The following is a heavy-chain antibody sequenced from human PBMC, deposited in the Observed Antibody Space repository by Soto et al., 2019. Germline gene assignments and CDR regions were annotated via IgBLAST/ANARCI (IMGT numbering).Heavy chain of an antibody. V-gene: IGHV1-18*01. D-gene: IGHD2-2*01. CDR2: INANTGAT. CDR3: GRDEDQRGQRVLDY. CDR1: GHTSRNNG. J-gene: IGHJ4*02. Sequence: QVRLVQSGAEVGQPGASVKVSCKASGHTSRNNGISWVRQAPGQGLEWMGFINANTGATNYARKFRGRLTLTTDTFTRTVDMELRSLRTDDTAVYNCGRDEDQRGQRVLDYWGQGTLVTVSS.